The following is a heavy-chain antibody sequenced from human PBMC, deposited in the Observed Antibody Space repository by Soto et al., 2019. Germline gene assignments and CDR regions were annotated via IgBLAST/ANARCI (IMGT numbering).Heavy chain of an antibody. Sequence: QVPLVESGGGVVQPGRSLRLSCAASGFTVSSYGMHWFRQPPGKGLEWVAVISYDGSNKYYADSVKGRFTISRDNSKNTLYLQMNSLRAEDTAVYYCAKDKGSGYDPSPIDYWGQGTLVTVSS. J-gene: IGHJ4*02. CDR3: AKDKGSGYDPSPIDY. CDR2: ISYDGSNK. CDR1: GFTVSSYG. D-gene: IGHD5-12*01. V-gene: IGHV3-30*18.